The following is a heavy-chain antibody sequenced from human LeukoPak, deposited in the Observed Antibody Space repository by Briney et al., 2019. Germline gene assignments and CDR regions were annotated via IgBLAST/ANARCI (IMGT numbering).Heavy chain of an antibody. Sequence: SETLSLTCAVYGGSFSGYYWSWIRQPPGKGLEWIGEIERSGSTNYNPSLKSRVTISVDTSKNQFSLKLSSVTAADTAVYYCAGGPVRPYVYWGQGTLVTVSS. CDR3: AGGPVRPYVY. CDR1: GGSFSGYY. D-gene: IGHD6-6*01. J-gene: IGHJ4*02. V-gene: IGHV4-34*01. CDR2: IERSGST.